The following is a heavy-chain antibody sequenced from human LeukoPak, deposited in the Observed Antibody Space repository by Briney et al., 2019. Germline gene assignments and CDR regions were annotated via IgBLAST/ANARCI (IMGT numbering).Heavy chain of an antibody. Sequence: GGSLRLSCAASGFTFSSYAMHWVRQAPGKGLEWVAVISYDGSNKYYADSVKGRFTISRDNSKNTLYLQMNSLRAEDTAVYYCARGFWSLSYYFDYWGQGTLVTVSS. CDR1: GFTFSSYA. CDR3: ARGFWSLSYYFDY. V-gene: IGHV3-30-3*01. CDR2: ISYDGSNK. J-gene: IGHJ4*02. D-gene: IGHD3-3*01.